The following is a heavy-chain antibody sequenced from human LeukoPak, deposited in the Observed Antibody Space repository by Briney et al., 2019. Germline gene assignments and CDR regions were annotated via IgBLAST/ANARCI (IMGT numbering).Heavy chain of an antibody. D-gene: IGHD4-17*01. Sequence: GGSLRLSCAASGFSVGSTYMNWVRQAPGKGLEWVSIIYRDGSTYYADYVRGRFTISRDNSKNTLHLQMNSLRVEDTAVYYCARDSGDGDYEPLDYWGQGTLVTVSS. CDR2: IYRDGST. J-gene: IGHJ4*02. CDR3: ARDSGDGDYEPLDY. V-gene: IGHV3-53*01. CDR1: GFSVGSTY.